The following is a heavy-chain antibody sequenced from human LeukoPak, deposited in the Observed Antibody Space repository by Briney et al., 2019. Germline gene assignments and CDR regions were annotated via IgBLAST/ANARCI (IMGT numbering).Heavy chain of an antibody. CDR2: IIPIFGTE. Sequence: SVKVSCKASGGTFSSYAISWVRQAPGQGLEWMGRIIPIFGTENYAQKFQGRVTIATDESTSTAYMELSSLRSEDTAVYYCASYVVVVAAKGAFDIWGQGTMVTVSS. CDR1: GGTFSSYA. J-gene: IGHJ3*02. D-gene: IGHD2-15*01. V-gene: IGHV1-69*05. CDR3: ASYVVVVAAKGAFDI.